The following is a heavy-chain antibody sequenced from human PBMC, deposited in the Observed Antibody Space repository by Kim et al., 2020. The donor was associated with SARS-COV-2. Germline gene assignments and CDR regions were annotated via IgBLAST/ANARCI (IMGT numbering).Heavy chain of an antibody. CDR2: ST. J-gene: IGHJ5*02. D-gene: IGHD3-10*01. V-gene: IGHV4-31*02. CDR3: ARIMLNYYGP. Sequence: STYYHPSLKRRVTISVDTSKNQFSLKLSSVTAADTAVYYCARIMLNYYGPWGQGTLVTVSS.